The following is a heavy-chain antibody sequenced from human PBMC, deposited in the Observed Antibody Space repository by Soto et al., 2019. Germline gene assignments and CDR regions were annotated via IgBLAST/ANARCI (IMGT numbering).Heavy chain of an antibody. J-gene: IGHJ5*02. D-gene: IGHD6-25*01. CDR3: ARPHGGSSGWDNWFDP. V-gene: IGHV4-59*01. Sequence: QVQLQESGPGLVKPSETLSLTCTVSGGSISSYYWRWIRQPPGKGLEWIGYIYYSGSTNYNPSPNSRVTISVDTSKNQFSLKLSSVTAADTAVYYCARPHGGSSGWDNWFDPWGQGTLVTVSS. CDR2: IYYSGST. CDR1: GGSISSYY.